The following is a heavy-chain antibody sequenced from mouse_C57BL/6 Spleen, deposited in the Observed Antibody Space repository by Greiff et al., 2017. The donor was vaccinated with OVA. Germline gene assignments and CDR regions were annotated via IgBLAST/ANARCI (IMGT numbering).Heavy chain of an antibody. J-gene: IGHJ2*01. D-gene: IGHD4-1*01. CDR3: ARVGTWDY. CDR1: GYTFTSYW. V-gene: IGHV1-55*01. CDR2: IYPGSGST. Sequence: VQLQQSGAELVKPGASVKMSCQASGYTFTSYWITWVKPRPGQGPEWIGDIYPGSGSTNYNEKFKSKATLTVDTSSSTAYMQLSSLTSEDSAVYYCARVGTWDYWGQGTTLTVFS.